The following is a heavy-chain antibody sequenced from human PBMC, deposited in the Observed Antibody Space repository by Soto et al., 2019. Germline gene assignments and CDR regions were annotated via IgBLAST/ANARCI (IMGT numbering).Heavy chain of an antibody. CDR1: GYTFTSYG. J-gene: IGHJ4*02. V-gene: IGHV1-18*01. CDR3: AREDHYGGNGYFAY. D-gene: IGHD4-17*01. Sequence: ASVKVSCKASGYTFTSYGISWVRQAPGQGLEWMGWISAYNGNTNYAQKLQGRVTMTTDTSTSTAYMELRSLRSAADTAVYYCAREDHYGGNGYFAYWGQGALVTVSS. CDR2: ISAYNGNT.